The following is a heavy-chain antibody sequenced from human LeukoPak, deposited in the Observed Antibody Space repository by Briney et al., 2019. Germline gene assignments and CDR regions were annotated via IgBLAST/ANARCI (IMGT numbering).Heavy chain of an antibody. Sequence: SETLSLTCAVSGYSISSGYYWGWIRQPPGKGLEWIGSIYHSGSTYYNPSLKSRVTISVDTSKNQFSLKLSSVTAADTAVYYCARDHSYGSGSYHFDYWGQGTRVTVSS. V-gene: IGHV4-38-2*02. CDR2: IYHSGST. D-gene: IGHD3-10*01. J-gene: IGHJ4*02. CDR3: ARDHSYGSGSYHFDY. CDR1: GYSISSGYY.